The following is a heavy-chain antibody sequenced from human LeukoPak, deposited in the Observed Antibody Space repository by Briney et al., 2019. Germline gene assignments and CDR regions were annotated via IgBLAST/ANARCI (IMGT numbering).Heavy chain of an antibody. CDR2: ISYDGSNK. V-gene: IGHV3-30-3*01. Sequence: GGSLRLSCAASGFTFSSYAMHWVRQAPGKGLEWVAVISYDGSNKYYADSVKGRFTISRDNSKNTLYLQMNSLRAEDTAVYYCAKDSLGWGLWYFDYWGQGALVTVSS. J-gene: IGHJ4*02. D-gene: IGHD1-26*01. CDR3: AKDSLGWGLWYFDY. CDR1: GFTFSSYA.